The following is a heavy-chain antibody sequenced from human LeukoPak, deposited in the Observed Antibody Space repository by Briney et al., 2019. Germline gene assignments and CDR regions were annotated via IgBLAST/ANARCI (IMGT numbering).Heavy chain of an antibody. V-gene: IGHV3-23*01. J-gene: IGHJ4*02. CDR1: GFSFSNHV. CDR2: ISAGGSIT. D-gene: IGHD4-17*01. CDR3: AKGLGDFDY. Sequence: PGGSLRLSCAASGFSFSNHVMSWVRQAPGKGLEWVSGISAGGSITYSADSVKGRFTISRDNSKNTLYLQMNSLRVDDTAIYYCAKGLGDFDYWGQGTLVTVSS.